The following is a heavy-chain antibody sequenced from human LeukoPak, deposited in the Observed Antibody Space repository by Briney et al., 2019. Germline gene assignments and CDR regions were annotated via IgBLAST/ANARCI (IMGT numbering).Heavy chain of an antibody. V-gene: IGHV1-69*13. CDR3: ARDGGWFGELSPNWFDP. CDR1: GYTFTSYA. Sequence: SVKVSCKASGYTFTSYAISWVRQAPGQGLEWMGGIIPIFGTANYAQKFQGRVTITADESTSTAYMELSSLRSEDTAVYYCARDGGWFGELSPNWFDPWGQGTLVTVSS. CDR2: IIPIFGTA. D-gene: IGHD3-10*01. J-gene: IGHJ5*02.